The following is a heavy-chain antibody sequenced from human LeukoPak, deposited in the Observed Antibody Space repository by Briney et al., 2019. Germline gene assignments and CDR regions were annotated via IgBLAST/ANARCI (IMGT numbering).Heavy chain of an antibody. J-gene: IGHJ4*02. V-gene: IGHV4-34*01. D-gene: IGHD3-10*01. CDR2: INHSGST. CDR1: GGSFSGYY. Sequence: KPSETLSLTCAVYGGSFSGYYWSWIRQPPGKGLEWIGEINHSGSTNYNPSLKSRVTISVDTSKNQFSLKLSSVTAADTAVYYCARGAKMVRGVMTLDYWGQGTLVTVSS. CDR3: ARGAKMVRGVMTLDY.